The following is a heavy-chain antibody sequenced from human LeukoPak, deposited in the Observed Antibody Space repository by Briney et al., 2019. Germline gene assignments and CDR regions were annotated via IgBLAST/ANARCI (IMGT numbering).Heavy chain of an antibody. J-gene: IGHJ6*04. Sequence: GGSLRLSCAASGFTFSSYGMHWVRQAPGKGLEWVAVISYDGSNKYYADSVKGRFTISRDNSKNTLYLQMNSLRAEDTAVYYCASHLINYYDSSGCVGDVWGKGTTVTVSS. CDR2: ISYDGSNK. CDR3: ASHLINYYDSSGCVGDV. V-gene: IGHV3-30*03. CDR1: GFTFSSYG. D-gene: IGHD3-22*01.